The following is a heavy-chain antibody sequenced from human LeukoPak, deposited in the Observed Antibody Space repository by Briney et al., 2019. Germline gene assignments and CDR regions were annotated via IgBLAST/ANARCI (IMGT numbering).Heavy chain of an antibody. CDR2: IDYSGCT. CDR3: AREQARYGDFDY. Sequence: SETLSLPSTVSGGSIISNYWSWIRQPPGKGVEWIGYIDYSGCTNYNPSLTSRVTISVDTSKNQFSLNLSSVTAADTAVYYCAREQARYGDFDYWGQGTLVTVSS. D-gene: IGHD4-17*01. V-gene: IGHV4-59*01. CDR1: GGSIISNY. J-gene: IGHJ4*02.